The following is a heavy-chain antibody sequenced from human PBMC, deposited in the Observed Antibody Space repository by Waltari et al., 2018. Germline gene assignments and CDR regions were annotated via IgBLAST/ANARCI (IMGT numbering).Heavy chain of an antibody. V-gene: IGHV4-59*08. D-gene: IGHD3-9*01. Sequence: HVRLQESGPGLVKPSETLSLTCSVSGDFPSDDHWTWIRQAPGKGLEWIAYRRNTGATKCTPSLESRVTLSADTSKKQFSLRLTSVTAADTAVYFCARLPTKYFDSLGWGFFDQWGQGILVTVSS. J-gene: IGHJ4*02. CDR1: GDFPSDDH. CDR3: ARLPTKYFDSLGWGFFDQ. CDR2: RRNTGAT.